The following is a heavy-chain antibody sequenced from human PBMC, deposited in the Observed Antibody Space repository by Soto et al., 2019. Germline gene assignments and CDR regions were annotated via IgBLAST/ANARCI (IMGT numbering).Heavy chain of an antibody. D-gene: IGHD4-17*01. V-gene: IGHV3-23*01. CDR3: ATGDGERLFDWFDP. CDR1: GFTFSSYA. Sequence: EVQLLESGGGLVQPGVSLRLSCAASGFTFSSYAMTWVRQAPGKGLEWVASISGRGGSIYDAASVKGRFTISRDNSKNSLFVQMNSLRVEDTAVYYCATGDGERLFDWFDPWGQGTLVPVSS. J-gene: IGHJ5*02. CDR2: ISGRGGSI.